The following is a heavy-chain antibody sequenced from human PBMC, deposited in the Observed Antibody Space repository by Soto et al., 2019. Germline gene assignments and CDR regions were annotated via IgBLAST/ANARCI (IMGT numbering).Heavy chain of an antibody. J-gene: IGHJ4*02. V-gene: IGHV3-9*01. CDR1: GFTFDDYA. Sequence: GGSLRLSCAASGFTFDDYAMHWVRQVPGKGLEWVSSISWNGVSIGYADSVKGRFTICRDNAKNSLYLKMNSLRAEDTALYYCAKGRALYNFDYWGQGTLVTVSS. D-gene: IGHD2-2*02. CDR3: AKGRALYNFDY. CDR2: ISWNGVSI.